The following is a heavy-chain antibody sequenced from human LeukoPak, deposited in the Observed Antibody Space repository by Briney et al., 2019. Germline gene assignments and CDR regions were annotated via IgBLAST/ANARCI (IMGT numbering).Heavy chain of an antibody. CDR3: AKDDQYRGAFDI. D-gene: IGHD1-26*01. V-gene: IGHV3-48*01. CDR1: GFTFSTYT. J-gene: IGHJ3*02. Sequence: GGSLRLSCAASGFTFSTYTMNWVRQAPGKGLEWVSYISSSSNTIYYADSVKGRFTISRDNSKNTLYLQMNSLRAEDTAVYYCAKDDQYRGAFDIWGQGTMVTVSS. CDR2: ISSSSNTI.